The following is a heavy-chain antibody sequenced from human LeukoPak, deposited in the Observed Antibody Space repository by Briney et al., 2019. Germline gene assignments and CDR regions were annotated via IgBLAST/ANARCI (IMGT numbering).Heavy chain of an antibody. J-gene: IGHJ5*02. CDR2: IYYSGST. V-gene: IGHV4-31*03. D-gene: IGHD3-3*01. CDR1: GGSISSGGYY. CDR3: ARGGYYHNWFDP. Sequence: PSQTLSLTCTVSGGSISSGGYYWSWIRQHPGKGLEWIGYIYYSGSTYYNPSLKSRVTISVDTSKNQFSLKLSSVTAADTAVYYCARGGYYHNWFDPWGQGTLVTASS.